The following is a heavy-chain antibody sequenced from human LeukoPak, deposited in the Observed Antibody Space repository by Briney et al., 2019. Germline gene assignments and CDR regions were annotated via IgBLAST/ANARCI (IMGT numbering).Heavy chain of an antibody. Sequence: SVKVSCKASGGTFSSYTISWVRQAPGQGLEWMGRIFPILGIANYAQKFQGRVTITADKSTSTAYMELSSLRSEDTAVYYCTHYSNYRYYFDYWGQGTLVTVSS. CDR2: IFPILGIA. D-gene: IGHD4-11*01. J-gene: IGHJ4*02. CDR1: GGTFSSYT. V-gene: IGHV1-69*02. CDR3: THYSNYRYYFDY.